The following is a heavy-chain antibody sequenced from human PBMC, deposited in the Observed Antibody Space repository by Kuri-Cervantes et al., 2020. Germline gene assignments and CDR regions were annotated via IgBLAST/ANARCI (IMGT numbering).Heavy chain of an antibody. Sequence: GESLKISCAASGFTFSSYAMSWVRQAPGKGLEWVSAISGSGGSTYYADSVKGRFTISRGNSKNTLYLQMNSLRAEDTAVYYCARDTIFGIDYWGQGTLVTVSS. CDR2: ISGSGGST. D-gene: IGHD3-3*01. V-gene: IGHV3-23*01. J-gene: IGHJ4*02. CDR1: GFTFSSYA. CDR3: ARDTIFGIDY.